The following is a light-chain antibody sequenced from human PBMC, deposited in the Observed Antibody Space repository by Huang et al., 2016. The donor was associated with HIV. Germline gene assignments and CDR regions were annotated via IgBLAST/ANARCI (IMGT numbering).Light chain of an antibody. CDR2: DTS. V-gene: IGKV3-11*01. CDR3: QQRSSGVT. Sequence: IVLTQSPATLSWYPGERVTLSCRASQSVGNYIAWYQQQPGQSPQRLIYDTSNRATGTPVRCSGSGSGTDFTLTISSLESEDFAVYYCQQRSSGVTFGGGTKVQVK. CDR1: QSVGNY. J-gene: IGKJ4*01.